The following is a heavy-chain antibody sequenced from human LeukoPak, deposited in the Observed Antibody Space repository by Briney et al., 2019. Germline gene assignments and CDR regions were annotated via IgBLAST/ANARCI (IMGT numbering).Heavy chain of an antibody. CDR1: GYTFTSYA. CDR2: TNTNTGNP. V-gene: IGHV7-4-1*02. Sequence: GASVKVSCKASGYTFTSYAMNWVRQAPGQGLEWMGWTNTNTGNPTYAQGFTGRFVFSLDTSVSTAYLQISSLKAEDTAVYYCARDLGGYYDSSGTFDYWGQGTLVTVSS. J-gene: IGHJ4*02. D-gene: IGHD3-22*01. CDR3: ARDLGGYYDSSGTFDY.